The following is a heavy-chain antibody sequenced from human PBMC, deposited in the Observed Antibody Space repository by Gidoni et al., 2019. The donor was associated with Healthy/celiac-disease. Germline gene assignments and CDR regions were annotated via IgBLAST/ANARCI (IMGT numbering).Heavy chain of an antibody. CDR3: ARGGIVGATFWFDP. V-gene: IGHV4-30-2*01. CDR1: GGSISSGGYS. CDR2: IYHSWST. D-gene: IGHD1-26*01. J-gene: IGHJ5*02. Sequence: QLQLQESGSGLVKPSQTLSLTCAVSGGSISSGGYSWSLIRQPPGKGLEWIGYIYHSWSTYYNPSLKSRVTISVDRSKNQFSLKLSSVTAADTAVYYCARGGIVGATFWFDPWGQGTLVTVSS.